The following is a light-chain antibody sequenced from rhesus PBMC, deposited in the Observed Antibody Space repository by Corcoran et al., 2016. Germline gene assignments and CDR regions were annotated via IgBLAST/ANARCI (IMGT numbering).Light chain of an antibody. V-gene: IGKV1-33*02. Sequence: DIQMTQSPSSLSASVGDTVTITCQASQGISKYLAWYQQKPGNAPKLLIYDASTLQSGVPLRFSGSGSGTEFTLTISSLQPEDFATYYCQQHTSYPLTFGGGTKVEIK. J-gene: IGKJ4*01. CDR2: DAS. CDR3: QQHTSYPLT. CDR1: QGISKY.